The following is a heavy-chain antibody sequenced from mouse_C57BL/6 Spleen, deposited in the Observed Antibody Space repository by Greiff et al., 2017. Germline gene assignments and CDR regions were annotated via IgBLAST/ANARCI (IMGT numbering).Heavy chain of an antibody. CDR3: TAFPMITTYFDY. V-gene: IGHV6-3*01. CDR2: IRLKSDNYAT. Sequence: EVKLEESGGGLVQSGGSMKLSCVASGFTFSNYWMNWVRQSPEKGLEWVAQIRLKSDNYATHYVESVKGRFTISRDDSKSSVYLQMNNLRAEDTGIYYCTAFPMITTYFDYWGQGTTLTVSS. CDR1: GFTFSNYW. D-gene: IGHD2-4*01. J-gene: IGHJ2*01.